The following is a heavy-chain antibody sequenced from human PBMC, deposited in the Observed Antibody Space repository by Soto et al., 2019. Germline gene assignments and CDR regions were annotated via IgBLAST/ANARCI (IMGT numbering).Heavy chain of an antibody. CDR1: GGTFSSYA. CDR3: ARDLQRQLENQNWFDP. Sequence: QVQLVQSGAEVKKPGSSVKVSCKASGGTFSSYAISWVRQAPGQGLEWMGGIIPIFGTANYAQKFQGRVTITADESTSTAYMELSSLSSEDTAVYFCARDLQRQLENQNWFDPWGQGTLVTVSS. D-gene: IGHD6-6*01. J-gene: IGHJ5*02. CDR2: IIPIFGTA. V-gene: IGHV1-69*01.